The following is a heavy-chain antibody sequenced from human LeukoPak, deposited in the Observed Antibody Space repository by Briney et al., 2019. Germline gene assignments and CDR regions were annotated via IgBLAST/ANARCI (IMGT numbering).Heavy chain of an antibody. Sequence: ASETLSLTCTVSGGSISSGGYYWSWIRQHPGKGMEWIGYIYYSGSTYYNPSLKSRVTISVDTSKNQFSLKLSSVTAADTAVYYCARVPAVVTAILWGQGTLVTVSS. V-gene: IGHV4-31*03. CDR3: ARVPAVVTAIL. CDR1: GGSISSGGYY. CDR2: IYYSGST. D-gene: IGHD2-21*02. J-gene: IGHJ4*02.